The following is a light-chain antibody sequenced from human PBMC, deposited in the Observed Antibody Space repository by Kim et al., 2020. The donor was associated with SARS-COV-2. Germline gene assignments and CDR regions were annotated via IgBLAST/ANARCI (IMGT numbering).Light chain of an antibody. Sequence: SITLRATGGNFVGSSNVSSYQRHPGEAPKHMLYDSNEQRSGVANRFSGSKSGNTASLTISGLQGSEDADDYCSSVSSGSPSQRVFGGGTKVTVL. CDR2: DSN. CDR1: GGNFVGSSN. J-gene: IGLJ1*01. CDR3: SSVSSGSPSQRV. V-gene: IGLV2-14*03.